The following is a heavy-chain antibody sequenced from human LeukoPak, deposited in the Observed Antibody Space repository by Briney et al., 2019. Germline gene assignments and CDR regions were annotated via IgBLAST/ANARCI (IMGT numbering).Heavy chain of an antibody. V-gene: IGHV3-11*06. CDR3: ARSDSSQWEPTYYFDY. D-gene: IGHD1-26*01. J-gene: IGHJ4*02. CDR2: ISSSSSYT. Sequence: GGSLRLSCAASGFTFSDYYMSWIRQAPGKGLEWVSYISSSSSYTNYADSAKGRFTISRDNAKNSLYLQMNSLRAEDTAVYYCARSDSSQWEPTYYFDYWGQGTLVTVSS. CDR1: GFTFSDYY.